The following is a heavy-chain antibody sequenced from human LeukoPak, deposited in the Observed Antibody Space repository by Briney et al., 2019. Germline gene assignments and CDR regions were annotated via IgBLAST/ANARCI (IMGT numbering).Heavy chain of an antibody. CDR3: AKDSGSWELLLDLDY. J-gene: IGHJ4*02. CDR1: GFTFSSYG. V-gene: IGHV3-30*02. CDR2: IRYDGSNK. D-gene: IGHD1-26*01. Sequence: TGGPLRLSCAASGFTFSSYGMHWVRQAPGKGLEWVAFIRYDGSNKYYADSVKGRFTISRDNSKNTLYLQMNSLRAEDTAVYYCAKDSGSWELLLDLDYWGQGTLVTVSS.